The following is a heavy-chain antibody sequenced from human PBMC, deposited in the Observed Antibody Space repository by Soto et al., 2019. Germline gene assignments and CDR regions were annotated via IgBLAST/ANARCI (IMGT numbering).Heavy chain of an antibody. D-gene: IGHD5-18*01. Sequence: SVKVSCKASGGTFSSYAISWVRQAPGQGLEWMGGIIPIFGTANYAQKFQGRVTITADESTSTTYMELSSLRSEDTAVYCCARTPMDTAMVRDAFDIWGQGTMVTVTS. CDR2: IIPIFGTA. CDR1: GGTFSSYA. V-gene: IGHV1-69*13. CDR3: ARTPMDTAMVRDAFDI. J-gene: IGHJ3*02.